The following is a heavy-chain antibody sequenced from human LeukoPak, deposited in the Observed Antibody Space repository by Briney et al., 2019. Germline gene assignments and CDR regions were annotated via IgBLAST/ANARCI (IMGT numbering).Heavy chain of an antibody. V-gene: IGHV3-30-3*01. CDR3: ARDVWGLAAAGTGPDY. D-gene: IGHD6-13*01. J-gene: IGHJ4*02. Sequence: GGSLRLSCAASGFTFSSYAMHWVRLAPGKGLEWVAVISYDGSNKYYADSVKGRFTISRDNSKNTLYLQMNSLRAEDTAVYYCARDVWGLAAAGTGPDYWGQGTLVTVSS. CDR1: GFTFSSYA. CDR2: ISYDGSNK.